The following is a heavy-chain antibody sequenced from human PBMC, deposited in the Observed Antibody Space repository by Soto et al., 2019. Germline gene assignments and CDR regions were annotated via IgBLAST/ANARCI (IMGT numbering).Heavy chain of an antibody. CDR2: IYPGDSDT. D-gene: IGHD2-15*01. V-gene: IGHV5-51*01. CDR1: GYSFTSYW. Sequence: PGESLKISCKGSGYSFTSYWIGWVRQMPGKGLEWMGIIYPGDSDTRYSPSFQGQVTISADKSISTAYLQWSSLKASDTAMYYCARHGEGYCSGGSCHYYGMDVWGQGTTVTVSS. CDR3: ARHGEGYCSGGSCHYYGMDV. J-gene: IGHJ6*02.